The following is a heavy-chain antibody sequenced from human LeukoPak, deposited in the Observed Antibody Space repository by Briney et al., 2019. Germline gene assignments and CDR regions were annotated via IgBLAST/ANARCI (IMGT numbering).Heavy chain of an antibody. CDR3: ARGHSCSGGSCFFDY. D-gene: IGHD2-15*01. V-gene: IGHV3-48*03. Sequence: GGSLRLSCAGSGFTFSMYEMNWVRQAPGKGLEWVSYISSSGSTIYYADSVKGRFTISRDNAKNSLYLQMNSLRAEDTAVYYCARGHSCSGGSCFFDYWGQGTLVTVSS. CDR2: ISSSGSTI. J-gene: IGHJ4*02. CDR1: GFTFSMYE.